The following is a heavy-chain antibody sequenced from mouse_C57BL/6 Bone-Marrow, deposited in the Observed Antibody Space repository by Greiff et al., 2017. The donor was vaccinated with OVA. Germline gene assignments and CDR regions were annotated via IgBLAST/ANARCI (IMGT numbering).Heavy chain of an antibody. J-gene: IGHJ4*01. D-gene: IGHD2-12*01. Sequence: EVHLVESGGGLVQPGGSLKLSCAASGFTFSDYYMYWVRQTPEKRLEWVAYISNGGGSTYYPDTVKGRFTISRDNAKNTLYLQMSRLKSEYTAMYYCARQIRRLYYAMDYWGQGTSVTVSS. V-gene: IGHV5-12*01. CDR2: ISNGGGST. CDR3: ARQIRRLYYAMDY. CDR1: GFTFSDYY.